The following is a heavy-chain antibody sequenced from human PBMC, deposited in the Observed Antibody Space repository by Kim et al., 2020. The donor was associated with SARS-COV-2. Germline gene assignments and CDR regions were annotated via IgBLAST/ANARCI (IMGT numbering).Heavy chain of an antibody. D-gene: IGHD4-17*01. CDR3: ARDSSAYGALYY. Sequence: SETLSLTCTVSGGSIISGGYYWSWIRQLPGKGLEWIGYIYYSGTTYYNPSLKSRVTISVDTSENQFSLKVSSVTAADTAVYYCARDSSAYGALYYWGPGT. J-gene: IGHJ4*03. CDR1: GGSIISGGYY. CDR2: IYYSGTT. V-gene: IGHV4-31*03.